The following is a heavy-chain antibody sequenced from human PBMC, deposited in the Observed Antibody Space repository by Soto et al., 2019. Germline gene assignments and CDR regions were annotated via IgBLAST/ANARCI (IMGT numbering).Heavy chain of an antibody. V-gene: IGHV3-23*01. D-gene: IGHD6-13*01. CDR3: ARRGPGTYFDY. Sequence: GGFLRLSCAASGFTFSSYGRRWVRQAPGKGLEWVSAVSGSGGSTYYADSVKGRFTISRDNSKNTLYLQMNSLRAEDTAVYYCARRGPGTYFDYWGQGTLVTVSS. J-gene: IGHJ4*02. CDR2: VSGSGGST. CDR1: GFTFSSYG.